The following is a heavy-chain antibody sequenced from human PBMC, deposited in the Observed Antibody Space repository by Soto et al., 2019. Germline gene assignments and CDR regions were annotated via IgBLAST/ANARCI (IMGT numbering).Heavy chain of an antibody. D-gene: IGHD4-17*01. CDR2: IWYDGSNK. Sequence: QVQLVESGGGVVQPGRSLRLSCAASGFTFSSYGMHWVRQAPGKGLEWVAVIWYDGSNKYYADSVKGRFTISRDNSKNTLYLQMNSLRAEDTAVYYCARETGPTVTTAFDYWGQGTLVTVSS. CDR3: ARETGPTVTTAFDY. CDR1: GFTFSSYG. J-gene: IGHJ4*02. V-gene: IGHV3-33*01.